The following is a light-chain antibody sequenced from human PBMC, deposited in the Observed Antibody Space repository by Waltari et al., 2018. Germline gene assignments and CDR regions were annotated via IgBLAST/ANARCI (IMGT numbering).Light chain of an antibody. CDR3: QSYDSSLSSYV. CDR2: GNS. CDR1: SSNIGAGYD. Sequence: QSVLTQPPSVSGAPGQRVTISCTGSSSNIGAGYDVQWYQQLPGTAPKLLIYGNSNRPSGVPDQFSGSKSGTSASLAITGLQAEDEADYYCQSYDSSLSSYVFGAGTKVTVL. V-gene: IGLV1-40*01. J-gene: IGLJ1*01.